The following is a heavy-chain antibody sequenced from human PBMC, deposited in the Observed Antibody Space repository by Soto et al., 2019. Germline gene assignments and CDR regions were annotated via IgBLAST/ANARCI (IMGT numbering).Heavy chain of an antibody. CDR2: IIPILGIA. Sequence: GKGLEWMGRIIPILGIANYAQKFQRRVTITADKSTSTAYMELSSLRSVDTAVYYCASVGVYGAGAFDYWGQGILVTVSS. D-gene: IGHD2-8*01. J-gene: IGHJ4*02. V-gene: IGHV1-69*02. CDR3: ASVGVYGAGAFDY.